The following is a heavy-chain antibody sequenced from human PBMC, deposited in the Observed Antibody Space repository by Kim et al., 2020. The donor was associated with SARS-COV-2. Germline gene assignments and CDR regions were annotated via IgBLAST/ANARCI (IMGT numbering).Heavy chain of an antibody. J-gene: IGHJ5*02. Sequence: DTRDGPSFQGQVTISADKSISTAYLQWSSLKASDTAMYYCARLKMGWFDPWGQGTLVTVSS. CDR3: ARLKMGWFDP. CDR2: DT. V-gene: IGHV5-51*01.